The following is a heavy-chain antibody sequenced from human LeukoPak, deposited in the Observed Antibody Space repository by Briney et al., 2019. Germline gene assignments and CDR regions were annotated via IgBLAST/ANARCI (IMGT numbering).Heavy chain of an antibody. Sequence: SETLSLTCSVSGVSSYYWGWIRQPPEKGLEWIGSVYTSEYTYYSSALKGRVNISVDTPNKQFSLKLNSVTAADTAVYYCARHRPILADFDYWGQGILVIVSS. V-gene: IGHV4-39*01. CDR1: GVSSYY. CDR3: ARHRPILADFDY. CDR2: VYTSEYT. J-gene: IGHJ4*02.